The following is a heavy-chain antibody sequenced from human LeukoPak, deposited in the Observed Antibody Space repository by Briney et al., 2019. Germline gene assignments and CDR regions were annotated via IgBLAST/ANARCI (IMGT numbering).Heavy chain of an antibody. Sequence: GSLRLSCAASGFTFSSYGMSWVRQPPGKGLEWVSAISGRGSSTYYADSVKGRFTISRDNSKNTLYLQMNSLRAEDTAIYYCAKNNPYGDYGDYWGQGTLVTVSS. CDR3: AKNNPYGDYGDY. CDR1: GFTFSSYG. J-gene: IGHJ4*02. V-gene: IGHV3-23*01. CDR2: ISGRGSST. D-gene: IGHD4-17*01.